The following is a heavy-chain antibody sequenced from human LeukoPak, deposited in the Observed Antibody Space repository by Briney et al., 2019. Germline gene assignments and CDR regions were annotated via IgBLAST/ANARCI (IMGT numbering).Heavy chain of an antibody. CDR2: IYPGDSDI. Sequence: GESLKISCKGSGYSFTNYWIGWVRQMPGKGLEWMGIIYPGDSDIRYSPSFQGQVTISADKSITTAYLQWSSLKASDTAMYYCAMNFASGSYGPFDYWGQGTLVTVPS. CDR1: GYSFTNYW. V-gene: IGHV5-51*01. J-gene: IGHJ4*02. D-gene: IGHD3-10*01. CDR3: AMNFASGSYGPFDY.